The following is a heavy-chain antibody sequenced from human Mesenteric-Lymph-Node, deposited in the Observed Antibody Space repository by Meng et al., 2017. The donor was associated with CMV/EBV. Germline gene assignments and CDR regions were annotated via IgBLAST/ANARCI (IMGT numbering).Heavy chain of an antibody. CDR2: MNPNSGNT. J-gene: IGHJ6*02. CDR3: ARYCSGGSCYSGSFYYYGMDV. Sequence: ASVKVSCKASGYTFTSYDINWVRQATGQGLEWMGWMNPNSGNTGYARKFQGRVTMTRNTSISTAYMELSSLRSEDTAVYYCARYCSGGSCYSGSFYYYGMDVWGQGTTVTVSS. V-gene: IGHV1-8*01. CDR1: GYTFTSYD. D-gene: IGHD2-15*01.